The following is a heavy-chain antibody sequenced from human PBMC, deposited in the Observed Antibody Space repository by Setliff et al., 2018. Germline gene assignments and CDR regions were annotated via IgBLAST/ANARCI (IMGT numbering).Heavy chain of an antibody. J-gene: IGHJ2*01. CDR1: DFSVSPVYY. CDR2: IYYSGTT. D-gene: IGHD2-2*01. Sequence: PSETLSLTCVVSDFSVSPVYYWGWIRQPPGKGLEWIASIYYSGTTYYNPSFKSRVTMSVDASKSQISLKLDSVTAADTAPYYCARTSTARYFDLWGRGTLVTVSS. CDR3: ARTSTARYFDL. V-gene: IGHV4-38-2*01.